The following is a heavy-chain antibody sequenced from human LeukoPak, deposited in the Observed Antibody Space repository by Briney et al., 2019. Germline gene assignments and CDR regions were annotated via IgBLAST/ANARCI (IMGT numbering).Heavy chain of an antibody. Sequence: PSETLSLTCAVYGGSFSGYYWSWIRQPPGKGLEWIGEINHSGSTNYNPSLKSRVTISVDTSKNQFSLKLSSVTAADTAVYYCARGIAAAGPNDYWGQGTLVTVSS. J-gene: IGHJ4*02. CDR3: ARGIAAAGPNDY. CDR2: INHSGST. D-gene: IGHD6-13*01. V-gene: IGHV4-34*01. CDR1: GGSFSGYY.